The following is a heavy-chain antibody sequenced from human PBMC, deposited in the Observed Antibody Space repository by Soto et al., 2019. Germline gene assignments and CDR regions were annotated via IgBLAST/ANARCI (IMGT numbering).Heavy chain of an antibody. Sequence: GGSQSLWGTSSGVTCSSYPMSLVSQAPGKGLEWVSAISGSGGSTYYADSVKGRFTISRDNSKNTLYLQMNSLRAEDTAVYYCAKEELRYGMDAWGPGTTVTFSS. CDR1: GVTCSSYP. CDR2: ISGSGGST. J-gene: IGHJ6*02. D-gene: IGHD1-7*01. V-gene: IGHV3-23*01. CDR3: AKEELRYGMDA.